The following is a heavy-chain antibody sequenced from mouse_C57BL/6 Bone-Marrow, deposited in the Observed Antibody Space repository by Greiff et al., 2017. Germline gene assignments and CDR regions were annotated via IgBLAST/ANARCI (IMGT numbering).Heavy chain of an antibody. J-gene: IGHJ1*03. CDR3: ARQCYYGSSYYWYFDV. V-gene: IGHV5-9*01. Sequence: EVKLMESGGGLVKPGGSLKLSCAASGFTFSSYTMSWVRQTPEKRLEWVATISGGGGNTYYPDSVKGRFTISRDNAKNTLYLQMSSLRSEDTALYYCARQCYYGSSYYWYFDVWGTGTTVTVSS. D-gene: IGHD1-1*01. CDR1: GFTFSSYT. CDR2: ISGGGGNT.